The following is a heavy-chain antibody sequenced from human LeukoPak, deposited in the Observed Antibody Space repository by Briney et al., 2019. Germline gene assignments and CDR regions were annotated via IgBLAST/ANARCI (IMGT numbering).Heavy chain of an antibody. CDR1: GFMFHDYA. J-gene: IGHJ4*02. V-gene: IGHV3-43*02. Sequence: GGSLRLSCAAPGFMFHDYAIHCVRQAPGKGLEWVSLISGDGGSTFYADSVKGRFTISRDNSKNSLYLQMNSLRSDDTALYYCARESESSGWYDYWGQGTLVTVSS. D-gene: IGHD6-19*01. CDR3: ARESESSGWYDY. CDR2: ISGDGGST.